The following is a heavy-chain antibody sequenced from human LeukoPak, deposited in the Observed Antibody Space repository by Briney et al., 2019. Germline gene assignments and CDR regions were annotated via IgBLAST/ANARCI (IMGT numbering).Heavy chain of an antibody. CDR1: GFTFSSYA. V-gene: IGHV3-23*01. CDR2: ISGSGGST. Sequence: GGSLRLSCAASGFTFSSYAMSWVRQAPGKGLEWVSAISGSGGSTYYADSVKGRFTISRDNSKNTLYLQMNSLRAEDTAVYYCAKDRSGRITMIVVVAFDYWGQGTLVTVSS. CDR3: AKDRSGRITMIVVVAFDY. J-gene: IGHJ4*02. D-gene: IGHD3-22*01.